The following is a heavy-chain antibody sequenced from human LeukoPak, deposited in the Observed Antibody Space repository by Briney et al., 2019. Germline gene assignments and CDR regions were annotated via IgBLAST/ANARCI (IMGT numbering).Heavy chain of an antibody. CDR3: AREETYYYDSSGLDY. J-gene: IGHJ4*02. CDR2: IKENGNEQ. V-gene: IGHV3-7*01. CDR1: GFLFTRYW. Sequence: GGSLRLSCEASGFLFTRYWMSWVRQAPGKGPEWVAHIKENGNEQYYAGSVKGRFTICRDNVKQSLCLQMNNLRVEDTAVYYCAREETYYYDSSGLDYWGQGTLVTVSS. D-gene: IGHD3-22*01.